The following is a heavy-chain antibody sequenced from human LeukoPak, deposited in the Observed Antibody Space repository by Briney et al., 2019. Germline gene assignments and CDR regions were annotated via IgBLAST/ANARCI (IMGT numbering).Heavy chain of an antibody. CDR3: ARGDDSGYYDYFDY. CDR1: GFTFSSYA. V-gene: IGHV3-23*05. J-gene: IGHJ4*02. CDR2: IYTGGNI. D-gene: IGHD3-22*01. Sequence: PSGGSLRLSCAASGFTFSSYAMSWVRQAPGKGLEWVSTIYTGGNIYYAASVKGRFTISRDFSKNTVFLHMNSLRAEDTAMYYCARGDDSGYYDYFDYWGQGALVTVSS.